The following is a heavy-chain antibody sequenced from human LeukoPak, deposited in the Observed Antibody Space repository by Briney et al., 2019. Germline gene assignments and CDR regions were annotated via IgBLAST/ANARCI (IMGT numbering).Heavy chain of an antibody. CDR3: ARGVGYYYDSSGYSPGGDY. D-gene: IGHD3-22*01. J-gene: IGHJ4*02. Sequence: EASVKVSCKASGYTFTSYDINWVRQATGRGLEWMGWMNPNSGNTGYAQKSQGRVTMTRNTSISTAYMEPSSLRSEDTAVYYCARGVGYYYDSSGYSPGGDYWGQGTLVTVSS. CDR2: MNPNSGNT. V-gene: IGHV1-8*01. CDR1: GYTFTSYD.